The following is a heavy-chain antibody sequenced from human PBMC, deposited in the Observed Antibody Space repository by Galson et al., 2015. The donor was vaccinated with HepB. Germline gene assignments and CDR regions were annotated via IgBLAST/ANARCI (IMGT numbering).Heavy chain of an antibody. CDR3: ARDHWVSGYYDSSGRPDRAVSSNWFDP. V-gene: IGHV1-46*01. J-gene: IGHJ5*02. CDR1: GYTFTSYY. D-gene: IGHD3-22*01. CDR2: INPSGGST. Sequence: SVKVSCKASGYTFTSYYMHWVRQAPGQGLEWMGIINPSGGSTSYAQKFQGRVTMTRDTSTSTVYMKLSSLRSEDTAVYYCARDHWVSGYYDSSGRPDRAVSSNWFDPWGQGTLVTVSS.